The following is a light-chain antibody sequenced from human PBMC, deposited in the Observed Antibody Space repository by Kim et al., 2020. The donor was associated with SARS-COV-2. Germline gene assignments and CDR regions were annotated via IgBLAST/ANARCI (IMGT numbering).Light chain of an antibody. J-gene: IGKJ2*01. Sequence: DIQMTQSPSSLSASVGDRVTITCQASQDISNYLNWYQQKPGKAPKLLIYDASNLETGVPSRFSGSGSGTDFTFTISSLQPEDIATYYCQQYDNLRLFGQGTKLEI. CDR3: QQYDNLRL. CDR1: QDISNY. CDR2: DAS. V-gene: IGKV1-33*01.